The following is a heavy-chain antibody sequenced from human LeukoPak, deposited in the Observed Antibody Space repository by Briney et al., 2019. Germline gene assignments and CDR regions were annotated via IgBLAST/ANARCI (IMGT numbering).Heavy chain of an antibody. CDR2: INHSGST. V-gene: IGHV4-34*01. CDR3: ARGPGSTGTTFGGVIVYYFDY. J-gene: IGHJ4*02. CDR1: GGSFSGYY. D-gene: IGHD3-16*02. Sequence: SETLSLTCAVYGGSFSGYYWSWIRQPPGKGLEWIGEINHSGSTNYNPSLKSRVTISVDTSKNQFSLKLSSVTAADTAVYYCARGPGSTGTTFGGVIVYYFDYWGQGTLVTVSS.